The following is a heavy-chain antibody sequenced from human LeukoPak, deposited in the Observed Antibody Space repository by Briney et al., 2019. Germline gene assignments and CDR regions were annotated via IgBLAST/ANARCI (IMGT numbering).Heavy chain of an antibody. Sequence: MPSETLSLTCTVSGGSISSYYWSWIRQPPGKGLEWIGYIYYSGSTNYNPSLKSRVTISVDTSKNQFSLKLSSVTAADTAVYYCARDIYSSSWTAPYYWGQGTLVTVSS. CDR1: GGSISSYY. CDR3: ARDIYSSSWTAPYY. V-gene: IGHV4-59*12. D-gene: IGHD6-13*01. J-gene: IGHJ4*02. CDR2: IYYSGST.